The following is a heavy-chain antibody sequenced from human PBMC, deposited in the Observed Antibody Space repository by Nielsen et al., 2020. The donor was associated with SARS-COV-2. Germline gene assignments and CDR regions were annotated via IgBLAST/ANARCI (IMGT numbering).Heavy chain of an antibody. D-gene: IGHD5-24*01. Sequence: GESLKISCAASGFTFRDYNLSWVRQAPGKGLEWVSFISSSGYTNYVDYVKGRFTIPRDNARNSVYLQMNSLRAEDTAVYYCAREGRKLPLDYWGRGTLVTVSS. J-gene: IGHJ4*02. CDR3: AREGRKLPLDY. V-gene: IGHV3-11*05. CDR2: ISSSGYT. CDR1: GFTFRDYN.